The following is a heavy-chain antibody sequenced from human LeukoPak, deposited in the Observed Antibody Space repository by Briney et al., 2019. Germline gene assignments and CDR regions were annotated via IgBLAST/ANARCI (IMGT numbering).Heavy chain of an antibody. CDR3: AKSGSYERWFDP. CDR1: GFSFSVYA. J-gene: IGHJ5*02. V-gene: IGHV3-23*01. D-gene: IGHD1-26*01. CDR2: ISGSGGHT. Sequence: GGSLRLSCAASGFSFSVYAMSWIRQAPGKGLEWVSGISGSGGHTHYADSVKGRFTISRDNSKKTLYLEVFSLRADDTAVYYCAKSGSYERWFDPWGQGTLVTVSS.